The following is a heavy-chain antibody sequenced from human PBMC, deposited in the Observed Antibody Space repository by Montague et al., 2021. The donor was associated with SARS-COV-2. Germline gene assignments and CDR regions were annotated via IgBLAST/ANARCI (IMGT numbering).Heavy chain of an antibody. V-gene: IGHV2-5*02. J-gene: IGHJ4*02. CDR3: AHQYYDYVWGSYRPDYFDY. D-gene: IGHD3-16*02. Sequence: PALVKPTQTLTLTCSFSGFSLSTGGVGVDWIRQSPGRGLEWLGVIFWDDEKRHNPTLKTRLTISKGTSQNQVVITLTDMGPADTATYFCAHQYYDYVWGSYRPDYFDYWGQGTLVTVSS. CDR2: IFWDDEK. CDR1: GFSLSTGGVG.